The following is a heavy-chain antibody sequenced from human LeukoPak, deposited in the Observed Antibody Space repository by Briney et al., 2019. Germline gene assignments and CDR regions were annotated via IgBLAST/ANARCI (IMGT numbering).Heavy chain of an antibody. V-gene: IGHV3-69-1*01. Sequence: GGSLRLSCAASGFTVSSNYMSWVRQAPGKGLEWVSSISSSSYIYYADSVKGRFTISRDNAKNSLYLQMNSLRAEDTAVYYCARDLSGSYFDAFDIWGQGTMVTVSS. CDR3: ARDLSGSYFDAFDI. CDR1: GFTVSSNY. CDR2: ISSSSYI. J-gene: IGHJ3*02. D-gene: IGHD1-26*01.